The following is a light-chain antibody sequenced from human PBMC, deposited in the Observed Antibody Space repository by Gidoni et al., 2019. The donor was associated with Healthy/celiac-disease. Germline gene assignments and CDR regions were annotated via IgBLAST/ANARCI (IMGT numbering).Light chain of an antibody. V-gene: IGKV2-28*01. J-gene: IGKJ4*01. CDR2: LGS. CDR3: MQALQTLLT. Sequence: MVMTQSPLSLPVTPGEPASISCRSSQSLLHSNGYNYLDWYLQKPGQSPQLLIYLGSNRASGVPDRFSGSGSGTDFTLKISRVEAEDVGVYYCMQALQTLLTFGGGTKVEIK. CDR1: QSLLHSNGYNY.